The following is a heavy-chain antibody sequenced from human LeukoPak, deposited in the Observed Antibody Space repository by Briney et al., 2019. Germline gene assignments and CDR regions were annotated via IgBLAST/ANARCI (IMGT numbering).Heavy chain of an antibody. CDR1: GYTFTGYY. CDR2: INPNSGGT. D-gene: IGHD5-12*01. CDR3: ARARFGPTTTLHDY. Sequence: ASVKVSCKASGYTFTGYYMHWVRQAPGQGLEWMGRINPNSGGTNYAQKFQGRVTMTRDTSISTAYMELSRLRSDDTAVYYCARARFGPTTTLHDYWGQGTLVTGSS. V-gene: IGHV1-2*06. J-gene: IGHJ4*02.